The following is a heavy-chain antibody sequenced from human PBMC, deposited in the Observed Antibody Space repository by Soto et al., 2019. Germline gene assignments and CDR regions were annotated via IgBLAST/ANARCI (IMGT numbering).Heavy chain of an antibody. D-gene: IGHD2-2*02. Sequence: QVQLVQSGAEVKKPGSSVKVSCKASGGTFSSYAISWVRQAPGQGLEWMGGIIPIFGTANYAQKFQGRVTITADESTSTAYMELSSLRSEDMAVYYCASKVVPAAIGGSYYYGMDVWGQGTTVTVSS. CDR3: ASKVVPAAIGGSYYYGMDV. J-gene: IGHJ6*02. V-gene: IGHV1-69*01. CDR2: IIPIFGTA. CDR1: GGTFSSYA.